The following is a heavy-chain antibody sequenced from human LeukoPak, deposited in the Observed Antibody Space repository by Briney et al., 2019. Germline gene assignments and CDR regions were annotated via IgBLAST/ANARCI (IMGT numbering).Heavy chain of an antibody. D-gene: IGHD3-10*01. CDR2: ISAYNGNT. CDR1: GYTFTSYG. J-gene: IGHJ3*02. CDR3: ARDQWFGELFRDAFDI. Sequence: GASVKVSCKASGYTFTSYGISWVRQAPGQGLEWMGWISAYNGNTNYAQKLQGRVTMTTDTSTSTAYMELRSLRSDDTAVYYCARDQWFGELFRDAFDIWGQGTTVTVSS. V-gene: IGHV1-18*01.